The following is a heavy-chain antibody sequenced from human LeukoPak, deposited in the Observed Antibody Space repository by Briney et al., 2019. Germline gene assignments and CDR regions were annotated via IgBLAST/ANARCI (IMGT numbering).Heavy chain of an antibody. Sequence: GGSLRLSCAASGFTFSSYWMSWVRQAPGKGLEWVANIKQDGSEKYYVDSVKGRFTISRDNAKNSLYLQMNSLRAEDTAVYYCARWNGGIAVPGAGNDYSGQGTLVTVSS. J-gene: IGHJ4*02. D-gene: IGHD6-19*01. V-gene: IGHV3-7*05. CDR2: IKQDGSEK. CDR1: GFTFSSYW. CDR3: ARWNGGIAVPGAGNDY.